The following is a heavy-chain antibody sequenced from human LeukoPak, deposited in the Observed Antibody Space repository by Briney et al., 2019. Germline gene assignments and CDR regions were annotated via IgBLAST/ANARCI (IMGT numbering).Heavy chain of an antibody. J-gene: IGHJ4*02. CDR1: GESINSFY. CDR2: IYSSGST. D-gene: IGHD3-3*01. V-gene: IGHV4-4*07. Sequence: PSETLSLTCTVSGESINSFYWSWIRQPAGKGLEWIGRIYSSGSTNYSPSLKSRVTMSVDTSKNQFSLKLSSVTAADTAVYYCARGDFDWGQGTLVTVSS. CDR3: ARGDFD.